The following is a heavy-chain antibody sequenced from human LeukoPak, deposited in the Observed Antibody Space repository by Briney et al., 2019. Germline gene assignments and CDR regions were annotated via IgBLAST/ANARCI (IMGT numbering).Heavy chain of an antibody. J-gene: IGHJ5*02. V-gene: IGHV4-39*07. Sequence: SETLSLTCTVSGGSIRSSSYYWGWIRQPPGKGLEWIGSIYYSGSTYYNPSLKSRVTISVDTSKNQFSLKVSSVTAADTAVYYCARGFAVDPWGQGTLVTVSS. CDR1: GGSIRSSSYY. CDR3: ARGFAVDP. CDR2: IYYSGST.